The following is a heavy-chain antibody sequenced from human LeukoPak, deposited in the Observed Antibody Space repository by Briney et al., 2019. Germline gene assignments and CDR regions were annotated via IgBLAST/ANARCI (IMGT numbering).Heavy chain of an antibody. CDR3: TTGGDCSGTSCYSAGY. J-gene: IGHJ4*02. V-gene: IGHV3-15*01. CDR2: IKTITDGGTT. CDR1: GFTFSNAR. D-gene: IGHD2-15*01. Sequence: PGGSLRLSCAASGFTFSNARVSWVRQAPGKGLEWVGRIKTITDGGTTDYAAPVKGRFTISRDDSKNTLFLQMSSLKTDDTAVYYCTTGGDCSGTSCYSAGYWGQGTLVTVSS.